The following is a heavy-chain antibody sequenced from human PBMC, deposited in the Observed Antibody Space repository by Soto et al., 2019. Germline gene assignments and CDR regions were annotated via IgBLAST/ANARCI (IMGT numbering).Heavy chain of an antibody. V-gene: IGHV3-74*01. CDR3: ARGLRYFDWLLWG. J-gene: IGHJ4*02. Sequence: EVQLVESGGGLVQPGGSLRLSCAASGFTFSSYWMHWVRQAPGKGLVWVSRINSAGSSTSYADSVKGRFTISRDNAKNTLYRQMNSLRAEDTAVYYCARGLRYFDWLLWGWGQGTLVTVSS. D-gene: IGHD3-9*01. CDR1: GFTFSSYW. CDR2: INSAGSST.